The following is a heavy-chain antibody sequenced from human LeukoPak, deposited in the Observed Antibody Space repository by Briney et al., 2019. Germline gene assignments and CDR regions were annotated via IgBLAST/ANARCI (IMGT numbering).Heavy chain of an antibody. CDR1: GYTFTSYS. V-gene: IGHV1-18*01. J-gene: IGHJ3*02. Sequence: ASVKVSCKASGYTFTSYSISWVRQAPGQGLEWMGWISAYNGNTNYAQKLQGRVTMTTDTSTSTAYMELRSLRSDDTAVYYCARGAGSGDLNDAFDIWGQGTMVTVSS. D-gene: IGHD4-17*01. CDR3: ARGAGSGDLNDAFDI. CDR2: ISAYNGNT.